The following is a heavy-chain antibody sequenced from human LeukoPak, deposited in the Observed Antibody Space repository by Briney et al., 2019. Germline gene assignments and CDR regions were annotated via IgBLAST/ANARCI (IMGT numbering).Heavy chain of an antibody. D-gene: IGHD5-18*01. CDR3: ARGKGSDTAMVTADYYGMDV. J-gene: IGHJ6*02. Sequence: PSETLSLTCTVSGGSISSYYWSWIRQPPGKGLEWIGYIYYSGSTNYNPSLKSRVTISVDTSKNQSSLKLSSVTAADTAVYYCARGKGSDTAMVTADYYGMDVWGQGTTVTVSS. V-gene: IGHV4-59*01. CDR2: IYYSGST. CDR1: GGSISSYY.